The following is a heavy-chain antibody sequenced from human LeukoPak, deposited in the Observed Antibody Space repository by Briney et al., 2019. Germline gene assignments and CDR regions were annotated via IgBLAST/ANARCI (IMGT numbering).Heavy chain of an antibody. CDR2: MNPDSGNT. J-gene: IGHJ4*02. CDR1: GYTFTSYD. D-gene: IGHD6-13*01. CDR3: ARAAVAGRKSDY. V-gene: IGHV1-8*01. Sequence: ASVKVSCKASGYTFTSYDINWVRQATGQGLEWMGWMNPDSGNTGYAQKFQGRVTVTRDTSISTAYMELSSLRSEDTAVYYCARAAVAGRKSDYWGQGTLVTVSS.